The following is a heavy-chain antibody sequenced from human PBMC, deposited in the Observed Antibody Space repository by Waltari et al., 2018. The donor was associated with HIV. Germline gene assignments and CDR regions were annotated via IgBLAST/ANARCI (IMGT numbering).Heavy chain of an antibody. D-gene: IGHD3-3*01. Sequence: EVQLVESGGGSVQPGRTLRLSWTTSCLTLHDSAIHLVRQPPGKGLEWVSSISWNSGDIAYADSVKGRFTISRDNTKNSLFLQMNSVRVEDTALYYCVKDGASTIFGVLNGMDVWGQGTMVTVSS. J-gene: IGHJ6*02. CDR1: CLTLHDSA. V-gene: IGHV3-9*01. CDR3: VKDGASTIFGVLNGMDV. CDR2: ISWNSGDI.